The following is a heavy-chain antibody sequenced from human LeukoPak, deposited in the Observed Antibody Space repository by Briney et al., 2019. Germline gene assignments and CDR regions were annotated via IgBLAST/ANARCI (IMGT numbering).Heavy chain of an antibody. CDR1: GFTFSGSP. D-gene: IGHD7-27*01. J-gene: IGHJ4*02. CDR2: IRSKANSYAT. V-gene: IGHV3-73*01. Sequence: GGSLRLSCAASGFTFSGSPMHWVRQASGKGLEWVGRIRSKANSYATAYAASVKGRFTISRDDSKNTAYLQMNGLKTEDTALYYCTRLETGDRDYWGQGTLVTVSS. CDR3: TRLETGDRDY.